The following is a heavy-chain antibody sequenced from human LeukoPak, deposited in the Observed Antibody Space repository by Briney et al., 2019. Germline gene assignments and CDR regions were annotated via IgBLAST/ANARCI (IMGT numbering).Heavy chain of an antibody. Sequence: NAAETLSLTCAVYGGSFSGYYWSWIRQPPGKGLEWLGEINQSGSTNYNPSLKSRVTISVDTSKNQFSLKLSSVTAADTAVYYCAILEGYYFDYWGQGTLVTVSS. J-gene: IGHJ4*02. CDR2: INQSGST. CDR3: AILEGYYFDY. D-gene: IGHD3-3*01. CDR1: GGSFSGYY. V-gene: IGHV4-34*01.